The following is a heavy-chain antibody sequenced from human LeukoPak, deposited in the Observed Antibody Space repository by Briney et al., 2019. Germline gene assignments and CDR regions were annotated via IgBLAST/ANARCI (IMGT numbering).Heavy chain of an antibody. J-gene: IGHJ4*02. CDR3: ARDHEYEGLKGNY. CDR1: GYTFTDYY. Sequence: ASVKVSRKPSGYTFTDYYIHWVRQAPGQGLEYMGRINTHNGGTVYALQFQGRLSMTRDTYISTAYMELQSLRSEDTAVYYCARDHEYEGLKGNYWGRGTMVTVSS. D-gene: IGHD6-6*01. V-gene: IGHV1-2*06. CDR2: INTHNGGT.